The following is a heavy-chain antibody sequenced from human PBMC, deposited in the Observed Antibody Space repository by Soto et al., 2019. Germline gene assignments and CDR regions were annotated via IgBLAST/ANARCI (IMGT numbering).Heavy chain of an antibody. CDR3: AKDIAVTIYFDY. CDR1: GFTFSSYA. Sequence: GGSLRLSCAASGFTFSSYAMSWVRQAPGKGLEWVSAISSDGGDIYYADSVKGRFTISRDNSKKTLYLQMNSLRAEDTAIYYCAKDIAVTIYFDYWGQGTLVTVSS. J-gene: IGHJ4*02. V-gene: IGHV3-23*01. D-gene: IGHD4-17*01. CDR2: ISSDGGDI.